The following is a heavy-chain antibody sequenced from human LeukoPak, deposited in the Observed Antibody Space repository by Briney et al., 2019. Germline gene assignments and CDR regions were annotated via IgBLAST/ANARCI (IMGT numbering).Heavy chain of an antibody. V-gene: IGHV3-48*01. CDR3: ATYRQVLLPFES. J-gene: IGHJ4*02. CDR2: IAGTNSNT. Sequence: GGSLRLSCVASGFSFAPYSMDWVRQTPGKGLEWISYIAGTNSNTHYADSVRGRFTISRDNSKSTLSLQVNSLRAEDTAIYYCATYRQVLLPFESWGQGTLVTVSS. CDR1: GFSFAPYS. D-gene: IGHD2-8*02.